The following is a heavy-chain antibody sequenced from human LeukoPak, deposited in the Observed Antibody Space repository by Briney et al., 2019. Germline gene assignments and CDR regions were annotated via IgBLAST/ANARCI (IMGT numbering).Heavy chain of an antibody. CDR2: IYSGGST. D-gene: IGHD2-21*02. Sequence: GGSLRLSCAASGFTVSSNYMSWVRRAPGKGLEWVSVIYSGGSTYYADSVKGRFTISRDNSKNTLYLQMNSLRAEDTAVYYCARDRRQSGDGDVWGQGTTVTVSS. V-gene: IGHV3-53*01. CDR3: ARDRRQSGDGDV. CDR1: GFTVSSNY. J-gene: IGHJ6*02.